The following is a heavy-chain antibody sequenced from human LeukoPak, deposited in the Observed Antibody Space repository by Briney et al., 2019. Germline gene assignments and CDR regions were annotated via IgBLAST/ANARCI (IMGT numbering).Heavy chain of an antibody. V-gene: IGHV4-34*01. CDR3: ARAFSSSSYYYYYYYMDV. Sequence: PSETLSLTCAVYGGSFSGYYWSWIRQPQGKGLEWIGEINHSGSTNYNPSLKSRVTISVDTSKNQFSLKLSSVTAADTAVYYCARAFSSSSYYYYYYYMDVWGKGTTVTVSS. CDR2: INHSGST. J-gene: IGHJ6*03. CDR1: GGSFSGYY. D-gene: IGHD6-6*01.